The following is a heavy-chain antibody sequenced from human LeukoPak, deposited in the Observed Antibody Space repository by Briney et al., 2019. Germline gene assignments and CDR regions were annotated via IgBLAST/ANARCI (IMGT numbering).Heavy chain of an antibody. D-gene: IGHD6-19*01. J-gene: IGHJ4*02. CDR3: AKDGHCPGALCPTQIAVAGYDDN. CDR1: GFTFSIYT. Sequence: GGSLRLSCAASGFTFSIYTMNWVRQAPGKGLEWVSIINYNGDNKYYADSVQGRFTISRDNSKNTVYLQMNSLRAEDTAIYYCAKDGHCPGALCPTQIAVAGYDDNWGQGTLVTVSS. V-gene: IGHV3-23*01. CDR2: INYNGDNK.